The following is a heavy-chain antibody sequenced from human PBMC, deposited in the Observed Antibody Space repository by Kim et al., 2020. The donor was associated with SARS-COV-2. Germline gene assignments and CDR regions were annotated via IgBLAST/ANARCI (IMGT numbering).Heavy chain of an antibody. CDR2: ISGSGGST. CDR1: GFTFSSYA. V-gene: IGHV3-23*01. J-gene: IGHJ6*03. D-gene: IGHD2-2*02. CDR3: AKDQYCSSTSCYTRYYYYMDV. Sequence: GGSLRLSCAASGFTFSSYAMSWVRQAPGKGLEWVSAISGSGGSTYYADSVKGRFTISRDNSKNTLYLQMNSLRAEDTAVYYCAKDQYCSSTSCYTRYYYYMDVWGKGTTVTVSS.